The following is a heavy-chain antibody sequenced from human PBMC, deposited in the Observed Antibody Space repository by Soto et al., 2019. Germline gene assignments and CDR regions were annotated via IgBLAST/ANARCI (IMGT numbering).Heavy chain of an antibody. CDR3: ARAFGDSSAWALGGGPPHAVDL. V-gene: IGHV4-59*01. J-gene: IGHJ3*01. D-gene: IGHD6-19*01. Sequence: SETLSLTCTVSGRSISSYYWSWIRQPPGKGLERIGYIYYSGSTNYNPSLKSRVTISVDTSKNQFSLKLSSVTAADTAVYYCARAFGDSSAWALGGGPPHAVDLWGHAKMVT. CDR1: GRSISSYY. CDR2: IYYSGST.